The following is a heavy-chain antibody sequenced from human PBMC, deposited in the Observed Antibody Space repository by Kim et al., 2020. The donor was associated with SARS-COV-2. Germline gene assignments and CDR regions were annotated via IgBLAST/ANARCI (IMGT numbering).Heavy chain of an antibody. CDR3: AKGPPRLTMVRGLHAFDI. Sequence: GGSLRLSCAASGFTFDDYAMHWVRQAPGKGLEWVSLISWDGGSTYYADSVKGRFTISRDNSKNSLYLQMNSLRAEDTALYYCAKGPPRLTMVRGLHAFDIWGQGTMVTVSS. J-gene: IGHJ3*02. CDR1: GFTFDDYA. CDR2: ISWDGGST. V-gene: IGHV3-43D*03. D-gene: IGHD3-10*01.